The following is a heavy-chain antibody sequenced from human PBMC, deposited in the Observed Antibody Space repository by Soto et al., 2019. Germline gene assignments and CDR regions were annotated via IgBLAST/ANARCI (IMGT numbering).Heavy chain of an antibody. Sequence: GESLKISCAASGFTFSSYWMHWVRQAPGKGLVWVSRINSDGSSTSYADSVKGRFTISRDDAKNTLYLQMNSLRAEDTAVYYCARDRPNVDTAMGYYYGMDGWGQGTTVTVSS. CDR3: ARDRPNVDTAMGYYYGMDG. CDR1: GFTFSSYW. V-gene: IGHV3-74*01. CDR2: INSDGSST. D-gene: IGHD5-18*01. J-gene: IGHJ6*02.